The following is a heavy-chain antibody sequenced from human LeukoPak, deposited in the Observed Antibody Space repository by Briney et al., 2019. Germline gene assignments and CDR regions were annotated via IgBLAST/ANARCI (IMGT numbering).Heavy chain of an antibody. CDR2: ISYDGGNK. Sequence: GGSLRLSCAASGFTFSSYDMHWVRQAPGKGLEWVALISYDGGNKYYADSVKGRFTISRDNSKNTLYLQVNSLRPEDTALYYCASRSSSGWNYFDYWGQGTLVTVST. CDR1: GFTFSSYD. D-gene: IGHD6-19*01. CDR3: ASRSSSGWNYFDY. J-gene: IGHJ4*02. V-gene: IGHV3-30*03.